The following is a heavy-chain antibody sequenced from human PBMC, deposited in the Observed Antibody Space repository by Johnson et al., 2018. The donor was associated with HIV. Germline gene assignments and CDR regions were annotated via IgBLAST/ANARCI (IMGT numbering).Heavy chain of an antibody. J-gene: IGHJ3*01. Sequence: VQLVESGGGLVQPGGSLRLSCAASGFTFSSYAMSWVRQAPGKGLEWVSAISGSGGTTYYADSVKGRFTISRDKSKNTLDLQMNSLTAEDTAVYYCATKGSKWELIVEGFAVWGQGTMVTVSS. V-gene: IGHV3-23*04. D-gene: IGHD1-26*01. CDR1: GFTFSSYA. CDR2: ISGSGGTT. CDR3: ATKGSKWELIVEGFAV.